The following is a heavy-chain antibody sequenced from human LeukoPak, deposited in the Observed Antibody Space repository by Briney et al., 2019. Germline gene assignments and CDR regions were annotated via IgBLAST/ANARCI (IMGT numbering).Heavy chain of an antibody. D-gene: IGHD4-17*01. CDR3: ARDPLRHGDFTFDY. J-gene: IGHJ4*02. Sequence: KPSETLSLTCAVSGGSVNSGSYYWSWIRQHPGKGLEWMVYTSYIGSPYYNSSLKSRLTISVDTPKNQFSLKLSSVTAADTAVYYCARDPLRHGDFTFDYWGQGILVTVSS. CDR2: TSYIGSP. V-gene: IGHV4-31*11. CDR1: GGSVNSGSYY.